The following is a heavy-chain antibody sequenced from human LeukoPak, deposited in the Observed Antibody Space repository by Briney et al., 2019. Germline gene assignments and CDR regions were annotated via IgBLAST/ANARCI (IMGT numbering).Heavy chain of an antibody. CDR1: GYTLTELS. D-gene: IGHD3-10*01. CDR2: FDPEDGET. CDR3: ATAALWFGEKQFLTFDY. J-gene: IGHJ4*02. Sequence: EASVKVSCKVSGYTLTELSMHWVRQAPGKGLEWMGGFDPEDGETIYAQKFQGRVTMTEDTSTDTAYMELSSLRSEDTAVYYCATAALWFGEKQFLTFDYWGQGTLVTVSS. V-gene: IGHV1-24*01.